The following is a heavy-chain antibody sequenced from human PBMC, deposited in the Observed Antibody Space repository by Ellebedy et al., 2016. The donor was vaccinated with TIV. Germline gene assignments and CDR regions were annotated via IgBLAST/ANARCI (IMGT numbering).Heavy chain of an antibody. Sequence: GESLKISXAASGFTFSSYAMSWVRQAPGKGLEWVSAISGSGGNTYYADTVKGRFTISRDNAKNTLYLQMNSLRAEDTAVYYCARSYYFGSGSFAFDIWGQGTMVTVSS. CDR3: ARSYYFGSGSFAFDI. CDR2: ISGSGGNT. D-gene: IGHD3-10*01. J-gene: IGHJ3*02. CDR1: GFTFSSYA. V-gene: IGHV3-23*01.